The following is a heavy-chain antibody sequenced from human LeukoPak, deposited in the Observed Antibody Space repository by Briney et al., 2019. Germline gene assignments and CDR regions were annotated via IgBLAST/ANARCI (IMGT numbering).Heavy chain of an antibody. CDR2: ISGSGGST. CDR1: GFTFSSYA. D-gene: IGHD5-18*01. V-gene: IGHV3-23*01. J-gene: IGHJ3*02. CDR3: ARGPSPSWIQLWFSPDAFDI. Sequence: GGSLRLSCAASGFTFSSYAMSWVRQAPGKGLEWVSAISGSGGSTYYADSVKGRFTISRDNSKNTLYLQMNSLRAEDTAVYYCARGPSPSWIQLWFSPDAFDIWGQGTMVTVSS.